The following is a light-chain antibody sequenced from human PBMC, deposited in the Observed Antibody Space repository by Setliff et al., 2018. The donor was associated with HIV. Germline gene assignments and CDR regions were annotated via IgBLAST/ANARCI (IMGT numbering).Light chain of an antibody. V-gene: IGLV2-11*01. CDR2: DVS. Sequence: QSALTQPRSVSGSPGQSVTLSCTGSSSDVGAYNYVSWYQQYPGKAPKLIIYDVSKRPSVVPDRFSGSKSGDTASLTISGLQSEDEADYYCCSYAGTYTYSFGSGTKVTVL. J-gene: IGLJ1*01. CDR3: CSYAGTYTYS. CDR1: SSDVGAYNY.